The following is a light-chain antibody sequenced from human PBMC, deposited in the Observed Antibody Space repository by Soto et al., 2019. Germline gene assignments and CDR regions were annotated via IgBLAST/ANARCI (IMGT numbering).Light chain of an antibody. CDR1: QSVRSNF. CDR3: QQRYNWPPLT. V-gene: IGKV3-11*01. Sequence: EIVLTQSPGTLPLSPGERATLSCRASQSVRSNFLAWYQQKPGQAPRLLIYDASNRATGIPARFSGSGSGTDFTLTISSLEPEDFAVYYCQQRYNWPPLTFGQGTRLEIK. CDR2: DAS. J-gene: IGKJ5*01.